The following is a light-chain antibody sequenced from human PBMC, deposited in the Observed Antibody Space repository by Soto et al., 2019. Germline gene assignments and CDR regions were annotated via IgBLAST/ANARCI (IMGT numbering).Light chain of an antibody. CDR1: QSVSGSY. V-gene: IGKV3-20*01. CDR3: QQYGSSPLT. CDR2: GAS. Sequence: EIVLTQSPGTLSLSPGERATLSCRASQSVSGSYLAWYQQKPGQAPRLLIYGASSRATGIPDRFSGSGSGTDFTLTIRRLEPEDVAVYYCQQYGSSPLTFGQGTKVEIK. J-gene: IGKJ1*01.